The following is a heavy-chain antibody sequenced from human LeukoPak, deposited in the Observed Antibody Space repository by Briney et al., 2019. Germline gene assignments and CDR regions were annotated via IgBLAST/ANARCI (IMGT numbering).Heavy chain of an antibody. CDR3: TTDYYYTKGFDP. D-gene: IGHD3-22*01. Sequence: GGSLRLSCAASKFSGFVFSNAWMYWVRQAPGKGLEWVGRLKSEVNGGARDYAAPVKDRFTISRDDSKDTLYLQMNGLKTEDAAVYYCTTDYYYTKGFDPWGQGTLVTVSS. CDR1: KFSGFVFSNAW. V-gene: IGHV3-15*01. CDR2: LKSEVNGGAR. J-gene: IGHJ5*02.